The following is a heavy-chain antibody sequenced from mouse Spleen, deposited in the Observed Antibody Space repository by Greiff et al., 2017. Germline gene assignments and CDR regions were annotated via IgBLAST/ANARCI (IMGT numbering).Heavy chain of an antibody. Sequence: EVQLVESGPGLVKPSQSLSLTCSVTGYSITSGYYWNWIRQFPGNKLEWMGYISYDGSNNYNPSLKNRISITRDTSKNQFFLKLNSVTTEDTATYYCARGVDSSGYVAWFAYWGQGTLVTVSA. D-gene: IGHD3-2*01. CDR2: ISYDGSN. J-gene: IGHJ3*01. V-gene: IGHV3-6*01. CDR3: ARGVDSSGYVAWFAY. CDR1: GYSITSGYY.